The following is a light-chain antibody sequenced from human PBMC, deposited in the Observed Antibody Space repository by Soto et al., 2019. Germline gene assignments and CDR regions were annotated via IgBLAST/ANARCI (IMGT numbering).Light chain of an antibody. Sequence: EIALTQSPGTLSLSPGERATLSCRASQSFSSTYLAWYQQKPGQAPRLLIYGASSRATGIPDRFSGGGSGTNFSLTISRLDPEDFAVYYCQQYSSSPITFGQRTRMEIK. V-gene: IGKV3-20*01. J-gene: IGKJ5*01. CDR1: QSFSSTY. CDR2: GAS. CDR3: QQYSSSPIT.